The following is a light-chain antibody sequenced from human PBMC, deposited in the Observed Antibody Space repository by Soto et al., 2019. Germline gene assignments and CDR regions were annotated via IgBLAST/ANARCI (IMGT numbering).Light chain of an antibody. CDR2: DVS. Sequence: QSALTQPASVSGSPGQSITISCTGTSSDVGGYNYVSWYQHHPGKAPKLMIYDVSNRPSGVSNCFSGSKSGNTASLTISGLQAEDEADYYCSSYTSSSTLEGFGTGTKVTVL. CDR3: SSYTSSSTLEG. V-gene: IGLV2-14*03. J-gene: IGLJ1*01. CDR1: SSDVGGYNY.